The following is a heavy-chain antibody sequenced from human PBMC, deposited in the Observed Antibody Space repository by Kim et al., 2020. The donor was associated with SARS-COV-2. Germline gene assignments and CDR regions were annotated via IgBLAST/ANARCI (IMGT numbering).Heavy chain of an antibody. D-gene: IGHD3-10*01. V-gene: IGHV4-39*01. CDR2: IYYSGST. Sequence: SETLSLTCTVSGGSISSSSYYWGWIRQPPGKGLEWIGSIYYSGSTYYNPSLKSRVTISVDTSKNQFSLKLSSVTAADTAVYYCARHSPDYYGSRQLYWYFDLWGRGTLVTVSS. CDR3: ARHSPDYYGSRQLYWYFDL. J-gene: IGHJ2*01. CDR1: GGSISSSSYY.